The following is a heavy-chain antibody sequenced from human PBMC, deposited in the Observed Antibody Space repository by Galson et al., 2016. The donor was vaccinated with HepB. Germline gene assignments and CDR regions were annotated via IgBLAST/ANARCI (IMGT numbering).Heavy chain of an antibody. Sequence: TLSLTCSVSGGSISSGGYYWSWIRQHPGKGLEWIGYIFYSGSSYYNPSLKSRVTISVDTSKNQFSLKLSSVTAADTAVYHCTCGLVRGVISGWGQGFLVSVSS. CDR1: GGSISSGGYY. V-gene: IGHV4-31*03. CDR2: IFYSGSS. D-gene: IGHD3-10*01. CDR3: TCGLVRGVISG. J-gene: IGHJ4*02.